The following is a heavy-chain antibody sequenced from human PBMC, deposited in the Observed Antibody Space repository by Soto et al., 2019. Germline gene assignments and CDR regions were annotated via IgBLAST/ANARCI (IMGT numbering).Heavy chain of an antibody. Sequence: ASVKVSCKASGYTFTGYYMHWVRQAPGQGLEWMGWINPNSGGTNYAQKFQGRVTMTRDTSISTAYMELSRLRSDDTAVYYCAREFVVVPAARYYYYGMDVWGQGTTVTVS. CDR3: AREFVVVPAARYYYYGMDV. CDR2: INPNSGGT. CDR1: GYTFTGYY. J-gene: IGHJ6*02. V-gene: IGHV1-2*02. D-gene: IGHD2-2*01.